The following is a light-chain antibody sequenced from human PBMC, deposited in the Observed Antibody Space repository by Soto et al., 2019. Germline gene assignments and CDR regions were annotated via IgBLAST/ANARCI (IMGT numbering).Light chain of an antibody. Sequence: EIVMTQSPATLSVSPGDRATLSFRASQSVSRNLAWYQQKPGQAPRLLIYGAFTRATGIPARFSGSGSGTEFTLTISSLQSEDFAVYYCQQYNNWPRTFGQGTKVEIK. V-gene: IGKV3-15*01. CDR2: GAF. CDR1: QSVSRN. J-gene: IGKJ1*01. CDR3: QQYNNWPRT.